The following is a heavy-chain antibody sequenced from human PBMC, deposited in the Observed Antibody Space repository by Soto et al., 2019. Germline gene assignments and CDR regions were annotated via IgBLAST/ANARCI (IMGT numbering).Heavy chain of an antibody. CDR2: IVVGSGNT. Sequence: SVKVSCKASGFTFTSSAVQWVRQARGQRLEWIGWIVVGSGNTNYAQKFQERVTITRDMSTSTAYMELSSLRSEDTAVYYCASVAKTINWPDNWGQGTLVTVSS. CDR3: ASVAKTINWPDN. V-gene: IGHV1-58*01. J-gene: IGHJ5*02. CDR1: GFTFTSSA.